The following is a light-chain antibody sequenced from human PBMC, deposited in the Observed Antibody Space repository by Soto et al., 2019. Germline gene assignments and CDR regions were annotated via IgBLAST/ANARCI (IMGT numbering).Light chain of an antibody. CDR2: ASF. Sequence: DIQMTQSPSSLSVSVGDRVTITCRASQSISSYLNWYQQKPGKAPKLLIYASFNLQSGVPSRFSGSGSGTDFTLTISSLEPEDFATYYCQQSYSTPYTFGQGTKLEI. J-gene: IGKJ2*01. CDR1: QSISSY. CDR3: QQSYSTPYT. V-gene: IGKV1-39*01.